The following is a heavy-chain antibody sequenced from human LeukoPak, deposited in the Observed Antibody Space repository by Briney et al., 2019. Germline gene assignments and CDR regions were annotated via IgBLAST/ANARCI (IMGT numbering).Heavy chain of an antibody. J-gene: IGHJ4*02. Sequence: SGGSLRLSCAASGFTFSTYPMGWVRQAPGKGLEWVSSIDASGAYTYYEDSVKGRFTISRDNSKNTLYLQMNTLRAEDTAVYSCAKISSVTANFDCWGQGTLVTISS. D-gene: IGHD4-17*01. V-gene: IGHV3-23*01. CDR3: AKISSVTANFDC. CDR1: GFTFSTYP. CDR2: IDASGAYT.